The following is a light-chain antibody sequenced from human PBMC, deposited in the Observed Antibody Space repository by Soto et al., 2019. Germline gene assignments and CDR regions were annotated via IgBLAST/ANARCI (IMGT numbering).Light chain of an antibody. CDR2: GAS. CDR1: QSVSNNY. V-gene: IGKV3-20*01. Sequence: EIVLTQSPCALSLSPGEGATLSCRASQSVSNNYLAWYQQKPGQAPRLLIYGASSRATGIPDRFSGSGSGTDFTLTISRLEPEDFAVYYCQQYGSSGTFGQGTKVDIK. CDR3: QQYGSSGT. J-gene: IGKJ1*01.